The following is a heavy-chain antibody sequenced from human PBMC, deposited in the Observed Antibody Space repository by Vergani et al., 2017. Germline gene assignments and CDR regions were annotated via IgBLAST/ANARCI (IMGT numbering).Heavy chain of an antibody. J-gene: IGHJ6*03. D-gene: IGHD2-15*01. Sequence: QVQLVESGGGVVQPGRSLRLPCAASGFTFSSYGMHWVRQAQGKGLEWVAVISYDGSNKYYADSVKGRFTISRDNSKNTLYLQMNSLRAEDTAVYYCAKDGRYCSGGSCLKGYMDVWGKGTTVTVSS. CDR2: ISYDGSNK. V-gene: IGHV3-30*18. CDR1: GFTFSSYG. CDR3: AKDGRYCSGGSCLKGYMDV.